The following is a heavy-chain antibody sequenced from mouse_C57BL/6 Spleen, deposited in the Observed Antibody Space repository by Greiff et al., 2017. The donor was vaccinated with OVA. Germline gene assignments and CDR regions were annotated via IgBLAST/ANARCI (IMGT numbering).Heavy chain of an antibody. CDR2: IHPNSGST. CDR3: ARVGGYEYDEGGYYAMDY. Sequence: VQLQQPGAELVKPGASVKLSCKASGYTFTSYWMHWVKQRPGQGLEWIGMIHPNSGSTNYNEKFKSKATLTVDKSSSTAYMQLSSLTSEDSAVYYCARVGGYEYDEGGYYAMDYWGQGTSVTVSS. V-gene: IGHV1-64*01. J-gene: IGHJ4*01. D-gene: IGHD2-4*01. CDR1: GYTFTSYW.